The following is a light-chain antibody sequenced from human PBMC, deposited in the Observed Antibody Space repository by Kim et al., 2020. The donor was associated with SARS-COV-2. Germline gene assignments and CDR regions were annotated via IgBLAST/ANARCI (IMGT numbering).Light chain of an antibody. CDR2: RNN. V-gene: IGLV1-47*01. CDR3: AAWDDSLSGWV. CDR1: SSNIGSNY. J-gene: IGLJ3*02. Sequence: QSVLTQPPSASGTPGQRVTISCSGSSSNIGSNYVYWYQQLPGTAPKLLIYRNNQRPSGVPDRFSGSKSGTSASPAISGLRSEDEADYYCAAWDDSLSGWVFGGETQLTVL.